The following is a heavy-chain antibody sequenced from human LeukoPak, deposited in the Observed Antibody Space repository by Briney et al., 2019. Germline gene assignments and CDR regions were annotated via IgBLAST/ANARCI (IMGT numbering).Heavy chain of an antibody. CDR3: AKGDSSGYYYPNWFDP. D-gene: IGHD3-22*01. CDR1: GFTFSSYA. V-gene: IGHV3-23*01. CDR2: ISGSGGST. Sequence: GGSLRLSCAASGFTFSSYAMSWVRQAPGKGVEWVSAISGSGGSTYYADSVKGRFTISRDNSKNTLYLQMNGLRAEDTAVYYCAKGDSSGYYYPNWFDPWGQGTLVTVSS. J-gene: IGHJ5*02.